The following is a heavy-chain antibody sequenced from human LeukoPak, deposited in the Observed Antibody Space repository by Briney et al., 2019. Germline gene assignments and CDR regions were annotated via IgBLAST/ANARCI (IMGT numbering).Heavy chain of an antibody. J-gene: IGHJ4*02. CDR1: GGSIISYY. D-gene: IGHD6-19*01. CDR2: IYTSGST. Sequence: SETLSLTCTVSGGSIISYYWSWIRQPAGKGLEWIGRIYTSGSTNYNPSLKSRVTMSIDKSKNQFSLKLSSVTAADTAVYYCARDRGSGWFFASWGQGTLVTVSS. CDR3: ARDRGSGWFFAS. V-gene: IGHV4-4*07.